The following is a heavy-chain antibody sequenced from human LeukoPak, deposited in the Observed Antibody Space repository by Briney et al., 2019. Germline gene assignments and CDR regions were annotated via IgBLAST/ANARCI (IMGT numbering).Heavy chain of an antibody. J-gene: IGHJ4*02. V-gene: IGHV3-23*01. Sequence: PGGSLRLSCAASGFTFSSYSMNWVRQAPGTGLEWVSAICGSGGSTYYADSVKGRFTISRDNSKNTLYLQMNSLRAEDTAVYYCAKVRVGATTRAFDYWGQGTLVTVSS. CDR3: AKVRVGATTRAFDY. CDR1: GFTFSSYS. D-gene: IGHD1-26*01. CDR2: ICGSGGST.